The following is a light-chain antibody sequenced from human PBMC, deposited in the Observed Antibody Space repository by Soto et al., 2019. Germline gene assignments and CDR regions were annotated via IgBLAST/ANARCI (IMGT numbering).Light chain of an antibody. J-gene: IGKJ4*01. CDR1: QSVSIK. CDR3: QQRNSWPTSLT. Sequence: EVVLTQSPATPSVSPGERATLSCRASQSVSIKLAWYQQKPGQAPRLLIYDTSTRAPGIPDRFSGSASGTDFTLTISSLEPEDFAVYYCQQRNSWPTSLTFGGGTKVDIK. CDR2: DTS. V-gene: IGKV3-11*01.